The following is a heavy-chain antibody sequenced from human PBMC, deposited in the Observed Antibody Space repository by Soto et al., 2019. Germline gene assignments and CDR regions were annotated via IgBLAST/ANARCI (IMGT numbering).Heavy chain of an antibody. CDR3: ARLKYTQIVSDPAARGNHWFDP. CDR1: GVSIRSGDYF. Sequence: SETVSLTCTVSGVSIRSGDYFWSWIRQPPGKGLEWIGYIYSSGSAYFNPSLASRVTMSVDTSKSQFSLRLSSVTASDTAIYYCARLKYTQIVSDPAARGNHWFDPWGQGILVPSPQ. J-gene: IGHJ5*02. V-gene: IGHV4-30-4*01. D-gene: IGHD2-2*01. CDR2: IYSSGSA.